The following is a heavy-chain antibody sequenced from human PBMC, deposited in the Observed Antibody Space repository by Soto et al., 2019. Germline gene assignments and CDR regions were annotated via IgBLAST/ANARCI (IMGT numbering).Heavy chain of an antibody. Sequence: QVQLVQSGAEVKKPGASVKVSCKASGYTFTSYYMHWVRQAPGQGLEWMGIINPSGGGATYAQKCQGKVTITSDTSTTTVDTELSSLRSDDTAVYYCATSSTVGSGFFVRGQGTPVTVSS. V-gene: IGHV1-46*01. CDR2: INPSGGGA. D-gene: IGHD3-3*01. CDR3: ATSSTVGSGFFV. J-gene: IGHJ4*02. CDR1: GYTFTSYY.